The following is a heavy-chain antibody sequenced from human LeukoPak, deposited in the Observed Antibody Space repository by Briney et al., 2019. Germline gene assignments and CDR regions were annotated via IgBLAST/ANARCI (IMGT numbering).Heavy chain of an antibody. CDR1: GGSISSYY. CDR3: ATYTNYKNWIDP. CDR2: IYYSGDT. D-gene: IGHD4/OR15-4a*01. J-gene: IGHJ5*02. V-gene: IGHV4-59*07. Sequence: SSDTLPLTCTVSGGSISSYYWSWIRQPPGKGLEWIGYIYYSGDTNYNPSLGSRVTISVDTSKNQFSLKLRSVTAADTAVYYCATYTNYKNWIDPWGQGTLVTVSS.